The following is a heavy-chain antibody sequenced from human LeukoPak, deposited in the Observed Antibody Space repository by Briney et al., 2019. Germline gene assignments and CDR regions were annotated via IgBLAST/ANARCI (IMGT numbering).Heavy chain of an antibody. Sequence: GGSLRLSCATSGFNFDRYTIHWVRQAPGKGLEWVSYISSSSSTIYYADSVKGRFTISRDNAKNSLYLQMNSLRAEDTAVYYCARERVMSYGMDVWGQGTTVTVSS. J-gene: IGHJ6*02. CDR1: GFNFDRYT. D-gene: IGHD2-21*01. V-gene: IGHV3-48*01. CDR2: ISSSSSTI. CDR3: ARERVMSYGMDV.